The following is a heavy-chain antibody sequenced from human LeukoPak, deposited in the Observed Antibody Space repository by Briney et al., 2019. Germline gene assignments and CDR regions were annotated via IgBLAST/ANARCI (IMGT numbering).Heavy chain of an antibody. D-gene: IGHD3-16*02. J-gene: IGHJ4*02. Sequence: GRSLRLSCAASGFTFSSYGMHWVRQAPGKGLEWVAVISYDGSNKYYADSVKGRFTISRDNSKNTLYLQMNSLRAEDTAVYYCARDPYPFGEVIARYFDYWGQGTLVPSPQ. CDR1: GFTFSSYG. CDR3: ARDPYPFGEVIARYFDY. V-gene: IGHV3-30*03. CDR2: ISYDGSNK.